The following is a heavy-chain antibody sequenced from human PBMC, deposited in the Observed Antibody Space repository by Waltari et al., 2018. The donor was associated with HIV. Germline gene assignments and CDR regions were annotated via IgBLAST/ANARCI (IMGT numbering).Heavy chain of an antibody. CDR2: IYYSGST. V-gene: IGHV4-39*07. J-gene: IGHJ4*02. CDR1: GGSISSSSYH. CDR3: ARASSGWYRGEDY. Sequence: QLQLQESGPGLVKPSETLSLTCTVSGGSISSSSYHWGWIRQPPGKGLEWNGSIYYSGSTSYNPSLKSRVTISGDTAKNQFSLKLSSVTAADTAVYYCARASSGWYRGEDYWGQGTLVTVSS. D-gene: IGHD6-19*01.